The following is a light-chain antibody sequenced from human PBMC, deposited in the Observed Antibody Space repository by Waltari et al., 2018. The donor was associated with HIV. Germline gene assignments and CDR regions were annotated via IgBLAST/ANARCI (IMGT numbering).Light chain of an antibody. J-gene: IGLJ1*01. CDR3: QSYDSNTRI. CDR1: SGSIGSNY. Sequence: FMLTQPHSVSESPGKTVTISCTRSSGSIGSNYVQWYQQRPGSSPTTVIYEDDQRPSGVPGRFSGSIDRSSNSASLTISGLMTEDEADYYCQSYDSNTRIFGTGTKVTVL. CDR2: EDD. V-gene: IGLV6-57*01.